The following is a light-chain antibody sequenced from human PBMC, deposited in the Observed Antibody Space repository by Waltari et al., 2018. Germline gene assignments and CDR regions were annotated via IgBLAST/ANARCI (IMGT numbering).Light chain of an antibody. J-gene: IGLJ2*01. CDR2: GEN. CDR1: RLRDYY. V-gene: IGLV3-19*01. CDR3: NSRDSSGNVV. Sequence: SSELTQDPAVSVALGQTVRITCQGDRLRDYYASWYQQKAGQAPVLVIHGENNRPSGIPDRFSGSSSVNTASLTITGAQAGDEADYYCNSRDSSGNVVFGAGTKLTVL.